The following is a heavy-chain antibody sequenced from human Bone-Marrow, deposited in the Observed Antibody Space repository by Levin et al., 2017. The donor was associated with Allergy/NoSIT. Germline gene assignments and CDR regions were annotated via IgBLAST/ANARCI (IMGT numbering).Heavy chain of an antibody. CDR1: GFTFSNYW. D-gene: IGHD1-14*01. CDR3: VTTTRSAPFDY. CDR2: INQDGTMK. Sequence: LSLTCAASGFTFSNYWVSWVRQAPGKGLEWVANINQDGTMKNYVDSMEGRFTLSRDNARNSVYLQMNSLRVEDTAVYYCVTTTRSAPFDYWGQGTLVTVSS. V-gene: IGHV3-7*01. J-gene: IGHJ4*02.